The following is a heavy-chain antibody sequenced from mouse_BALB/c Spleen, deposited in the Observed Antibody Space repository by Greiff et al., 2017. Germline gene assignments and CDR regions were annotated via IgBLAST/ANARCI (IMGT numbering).Heavy chain of an antibody. CDR3: ARDRGFITTAAFAY. J-gene: IGHJ3*01. V-gene: IGHV7-3*02. CDR2: IRNKANGYTT. D-gene: IGHD1-2*01. Sequence: EVQGVESGGGLVQPGGSLRLSCATSGFTFTDYYMSWVRQPPGKALEWLGFIRNKANGYTTEYSASVKGRFTISRDNSQSILYLQMNTLRAEDSATYYCARDRGFITTAAFAYWGQGTLVTVSA. CDR1: GFTFTDYY.